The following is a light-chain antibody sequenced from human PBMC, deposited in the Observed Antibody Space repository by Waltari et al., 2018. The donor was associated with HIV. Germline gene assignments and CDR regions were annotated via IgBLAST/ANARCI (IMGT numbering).Light chain of an antibody. V-gene: IGKV1-39*01. CDR3: QQYFSPPPLT. J-gene: IGKJ4*01. CDR2: AAS. CDR1: QSISSY. Sequence: DIQMTQSPSSLSASVGDRVTITCRASQSISSYLNWYQQKPGKAPKLLIYAASSLQSGVPSRFSGSGSGTDFTLTISSLQPEDFAVYYCQQYFSPPPLTFGGGTKVEIK.